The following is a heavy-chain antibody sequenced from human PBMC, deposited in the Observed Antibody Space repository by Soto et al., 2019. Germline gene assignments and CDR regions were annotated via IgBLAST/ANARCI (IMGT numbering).Heavy chain of an antibody. CDR3: ARDGVGVVPAAIRFDY. J-gene: IGHJ4*02. Sequence: QVQLVESGGGVVQPGRSLRLSCATSGFTFSSYAIHWVRQAPGNGLEWVAVISYDGSNKNYADSVKGRFTISRDNSKNTADLQMNSLRDEDTSIYYCARDGVGVVPAAIRFDYWGQGTLVTVSP. D-gene: IGHD2-2*01. CDR2: ISYDGSNK. V-gene: IGHV3-30-3*01. CDR1: GFTFSSYA.